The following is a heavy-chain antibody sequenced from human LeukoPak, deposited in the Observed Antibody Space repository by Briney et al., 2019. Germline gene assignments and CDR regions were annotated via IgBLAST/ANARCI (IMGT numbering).Heavy chain of an antibody. CDR3: ARAQKYSYDAFDI. Sequence: GGSLRLSCAASGFTFSTYWMSWVRQAPGKGLEWVANIKQDGSEKYYVDSVKGRFTISRDNAKNSLYLQMNSLSAEDTAVYYCARAQKYSYDAFDIWGQGTMVTVSS. J-gene: IGHJ3*02. CDR2: IKQDGSEK. V-gene: IGHV3-7*01. CDR1: GFTFSTYW. D-gene: IGHD4-11*01.